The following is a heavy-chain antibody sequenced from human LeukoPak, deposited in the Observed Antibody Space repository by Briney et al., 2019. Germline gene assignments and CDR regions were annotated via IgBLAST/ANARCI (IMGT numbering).Heavy chain of an antibody. CDR1: GFDFSSNW. CDR2: ISGSGGST. J-gene: IGHJ5*02. V-gene: IGHV3-23*01. D-gene: IGHD6-19*01. Sequence: GGSLRLSCAASGFDFSSNWMHWVRQAPGKGLEWVSAISGSGGSTYYADSVKGRFTISRDNSKNTLYLQMNSLRAEDTAVYYCAKEVGVAVAGTFDPWGQGTLVTVSP. CDR3: AKEVGVAVAGTFDP.